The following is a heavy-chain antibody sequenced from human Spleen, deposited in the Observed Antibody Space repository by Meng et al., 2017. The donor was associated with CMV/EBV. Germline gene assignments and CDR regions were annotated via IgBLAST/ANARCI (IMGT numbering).Heavy chain of an antibody. J-gene: IGHJ5*02. CDR2: MNLNSGNT. CDR3: TRGRGSTHKGNWFDP. CDR1: GYTFTSYD. V-gene: IGHV1-8*01. D-gene: IGHD3-10*01. Sequence: ASVKVSCKASGYTFTSYDINLVRQATGQGLEWMGWMNLNSGNTAYAPKFQGRLTMTRNTSINTAYMDLSSLRSEDTAIYYCTRGRGSTHKGNWFDPWGQGTLVTVSS.